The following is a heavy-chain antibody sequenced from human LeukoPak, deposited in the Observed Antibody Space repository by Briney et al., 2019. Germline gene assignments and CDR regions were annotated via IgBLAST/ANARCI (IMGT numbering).Heavy chain of an antibody. CDR3: ARVVYYDSSGYFHNWFDP. CDR2: IYYSGST. V-gene: IGHV4-59*11. Sequence: SETLSLTCTVSGASISSHYWTWIRQPPGKGPEWIGYIYYSGSTNYNPSLKSRVTVSVDTSKNQFSLKLSSVTAADTAVYYCARVVYYDSSGYFHNWFDPWGQGTLVTVSS. J-gene: IGHJ5*02. D-gene: IGHD3-22*01. CDR1: GASISSHY.